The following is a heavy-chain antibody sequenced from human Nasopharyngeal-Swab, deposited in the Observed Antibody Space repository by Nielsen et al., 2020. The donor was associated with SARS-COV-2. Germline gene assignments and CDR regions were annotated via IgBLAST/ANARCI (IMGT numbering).Heavy chain of an antibody. CDR1: GYIFTSYW. J-gene: IGHJ4*02. D-gene: IGHD1-26*01. CDR3: VRRAFSASYFYFDY. Sequence: GEALKISCKGSGYIFTSYWIGWVRQMPGKGLEWMGIIYPADYDSRYSLSFQGQVSISVDKSISTAYLQWNTLKASDIAIYYCVRRAFSASYFYFDYWGPGTLVTVSS. CDR2: IYPADYDS. V-gene: IGHV5-51*01.